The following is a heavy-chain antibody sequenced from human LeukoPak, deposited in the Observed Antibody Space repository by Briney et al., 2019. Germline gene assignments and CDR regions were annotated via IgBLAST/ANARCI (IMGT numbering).Heavy chain of an antibody. CDR1: GFTFSNYA. D-gene: IGHD3-22*01. CDR2: ISGGDGST. Sequence: GGPLRLSCAASGFTFSNYAMSWVCQAPGKGLEWVSAISGGDGSTYYADSVKGRFTISRDNSKNTLYLQMNSLRAEDTAVYYCAKPTTRNYYDTSGYYLDAFDIWGQGTMVTVSS. V-gene: IGHV3-23*01. J-gene: IGHJ3*02. CDR3: AKPTTRNYYDTSGYYLDAFDI.